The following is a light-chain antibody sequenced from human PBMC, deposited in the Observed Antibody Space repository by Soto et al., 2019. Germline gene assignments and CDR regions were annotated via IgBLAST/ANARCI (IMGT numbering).Light chain of an antibody. J-gene: IGKJ1*01. CDR2: AAS. CDR3: QQRYSTTPT. V-gene: IGKV1-39*01. Sequence: DIQMTQSQSSLSATVGDRVTIMCRASQTITNYLNWYQKITGKDPKLLIYAASSLQSGVPSRFSGSGSGTDFNLTISSLQTEDCATYDGQQRYSTTPTFGPWTKVDIK. CDR1: QTITNY.